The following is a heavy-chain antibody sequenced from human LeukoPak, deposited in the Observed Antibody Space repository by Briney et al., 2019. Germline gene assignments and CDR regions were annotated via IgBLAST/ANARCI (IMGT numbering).Heavy chain of an antibody. Sequence: SETLSLTRTVSGGSISSYYGSWIRQPPGKGLEWSGFIVYSGSTNYNPSLKSRVTISIDTSNNQLSLKLSSVTAADTAVYYCARHREMDSYDAFDMWGQGTMVTVSS. V-gene: IGHV4-59*08. CDR1: GGSISSYY. CDR2: IVYSGST. CDR3: ARHREMDSYDAFDM. D-gene: IGHD5-24*01. J-gene: IGHJ3*02.